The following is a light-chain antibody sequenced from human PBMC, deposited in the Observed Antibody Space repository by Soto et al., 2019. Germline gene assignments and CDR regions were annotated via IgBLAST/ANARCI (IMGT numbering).Light chain of an antibody. CDR3: QQAKSFPRT. Sequence: DIQMTQSPSSVSASVGDRVTITCLASEDIRTWLAWYQQKPGKAPSLLIYAASTLQSGIPSRFSGSGSGTHFTLTISSLQPEDFATYYGQQAKSFPRTFGQGTKLDIK. J-gene: IGKJ2*01. CDR2: AAS. V-gene: IGKV1-12*01. CDR1: EDIRTW.